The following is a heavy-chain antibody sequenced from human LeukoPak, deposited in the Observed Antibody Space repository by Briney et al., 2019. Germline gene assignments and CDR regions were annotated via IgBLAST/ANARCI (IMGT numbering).Heavy chain of an antibody. CDR3: ASLRAGYDVDH. CDR2: IYYSGST. D-gene: IGHD5-24*01. CDR1: GGSISSGTYY. J-gene: IGHJ4*02. Sequence: SETLSLTCTVSGGSISSGTYYCGWLRQPPGKGLEWIGSIYYSGSTYYNPSLKSRVTISVDTSKNQFSLKLSSVTAADTAVYYCASLRAGYDVDHWGQGTLVTVSS. V-gene: IGHV4-39*01.